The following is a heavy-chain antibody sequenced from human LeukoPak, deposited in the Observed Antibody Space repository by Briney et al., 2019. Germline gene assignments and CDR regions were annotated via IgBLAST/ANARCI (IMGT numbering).Heavy chain of an antibody. J-gene: IGHJ4*02. CDR3: ATVQVLRFLEWLSDFDY. CDR2: ISSSGSTI. V-gene: IGHV3-48*03. D-gene: IGHD3-3*01. Sequence: GGSLRLSCAATGFTFSSYEMNWVRQAPGKGLEWVSYISSSGSTIYYADSVKGRFTISRDNAKNSLYLQMNSLRAEDTAVYYCATVQVLRFLEWLSDFDYWGQGTLVTVSS. CDR1: GFTFSSYE.